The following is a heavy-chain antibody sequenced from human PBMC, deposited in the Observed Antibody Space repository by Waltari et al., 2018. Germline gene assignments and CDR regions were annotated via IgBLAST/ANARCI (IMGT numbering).Heavy chain of an antibody. J-gene: IGHJ3*02. Sequence: EVQLVQSGAAVKKPGESLKISCQGSGYSFTRYWIGWVRQMPGKGLEWMGIIYPGDSDTRYSPSFQGQVTISADKSISTAYLQWSSLKASDTAMYYCARAPTVVTLNGAFDIWGQGTMVTVSS. CDR3: ARAPTVVTLNGAFDI. D-gene: IGHD4-17*01. CDR2: IYPGDSDT. CDR1: GYSFTRYW. V-gene: IGHV5-51*01.